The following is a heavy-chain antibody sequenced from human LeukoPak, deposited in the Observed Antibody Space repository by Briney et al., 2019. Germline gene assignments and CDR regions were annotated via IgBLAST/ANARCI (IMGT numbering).Heavy chain of an antibody. CDR3: ARWYCSSTSCYYDY. CDR1: GFTVSTNY. Sequence: GGSLRLSCVASGFTVSTNYMSWVRQAPGKGLEWVSFIYNTGDIYYADSVRGRFTISRDNSKNTLYLQMQSLRAEDTAVYYCARWYCSSTSCYYDYWGQGTLVTVSS. J-gene: IGHJ4*02. D-gene: IGHD2-2*01. CDR2: IYNTGDI. V-gene: IGHV3-53*01.